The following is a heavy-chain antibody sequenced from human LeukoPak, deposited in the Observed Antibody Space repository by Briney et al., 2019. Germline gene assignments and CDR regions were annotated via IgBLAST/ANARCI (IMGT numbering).Heavy chain of an antibody. J-gene: IGHJ4*02. V-gene: IGHV1-69*06. CDR2: IIPIFGTA. CDR3: ARDHPKCSGGSCPFDY. D-gene: IGHD2-15*01. CDR1: GGTFSSYA. Sequence: ASVKVSCKASGGTFSSYAISWVRQAPGQGLEGMGGIIPIFGTANYAQKFQGRVTITADKSTSTAYMELSSLRPEDTAVYYCARDHPKCSGGSCPFDYWGQGTLVTVSS.